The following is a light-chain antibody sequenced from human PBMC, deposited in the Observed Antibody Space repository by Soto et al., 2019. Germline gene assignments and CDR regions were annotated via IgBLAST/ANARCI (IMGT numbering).Light chain of an antibody. CDR1: QAISSY. V-gene: IGKV1-39*01. Sequence: IQLTQSPSSLSASVGDRVTVTCRASQAISSYLAWYQQKPGKAPKLLIYAASSLHSGVPSRFSGSGSGTDFTLTISSLQPEDFATYSCQQTYRTPLTFGGGTKVEIK. CDR2: AAS. CDR3: QQTYRTPLT. J-gene: IGKJ4*01.